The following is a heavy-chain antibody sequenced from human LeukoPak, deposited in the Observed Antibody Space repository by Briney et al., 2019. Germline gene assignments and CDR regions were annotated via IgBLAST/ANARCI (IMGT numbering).Heavy chain of an antibody. D-gene: IGHD6-19*01. CDR1: GFTFSSYG. J-gene: IGHJ4*02. CDR3: AKIPLDSSDLDY. V-gene: IGHV3-33*06. CDR2: IWYDGSNK. Sequence: GGSLRLSCAASGFTFSSYGMHWVRQAPGKGLGWVAVIWYDGSNKYYADSVKGRFTISRDNSKNTLYLQMNSLRAEDTAVYYCAKIPLDSSDLDYWGQGTLVTVSS.